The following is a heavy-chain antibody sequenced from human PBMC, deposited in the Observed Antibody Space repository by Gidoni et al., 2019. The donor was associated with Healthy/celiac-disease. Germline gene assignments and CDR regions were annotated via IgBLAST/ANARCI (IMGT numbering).Heavy chain of an antibody. CDR1: GGSFSGYY. Sequence: QVQLQQWGAGLLKPSETLSLTCAVYGGSFSGYYWSWIRQPPGKGLEWIGEINHSGSTNYNPSLKSRVTISVDTSKNQFSLKLSSVTAADTAVYYCARGIDYSGYDLDYWGQGTLVTVSS. D-gene: IGHD5-12*01. J-gene: IGHJ4*02. V-gene: IGHV4-34*01. CDR2: INHSGST. CDR3: ARGIDYSGYDLDY.